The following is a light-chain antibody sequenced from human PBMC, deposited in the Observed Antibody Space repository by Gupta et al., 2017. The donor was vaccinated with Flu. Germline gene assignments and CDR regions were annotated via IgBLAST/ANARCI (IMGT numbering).Light chain of an antibody. J-gene: IGLJ1*01. CDR1: SSNLGSNT. CDR2: SNN. Sequence: QSVLTQPPSASGTPGQGVTISCSGSSSNLGSNTVNWYQQLAGAAPNLLMYSNNKRSSGVPERFSGSKSGTSASVAIIGLQAEDEADYYCAAWDASLNGYVFGTGTKVTVL. CDR3: AAWDASLNGYV. V-gene: IGLV1-44*01.